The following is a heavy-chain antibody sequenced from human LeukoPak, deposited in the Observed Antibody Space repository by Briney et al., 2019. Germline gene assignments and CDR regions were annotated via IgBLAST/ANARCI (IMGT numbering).Heavy chain of an antibody. V-gene: IGHV1-46*01. J-gene: IGHJ4*02. CDR2: INPSGGST. CDR3: ARGPYSSGWYGHDY. Sequence: ASVTVSCKTSGYNFIYYYIHWVRQAPGQGLEWMALINPSGGSTSYAQKFQGRVTMTRDTSTSTVYMELRSLRSEDTAVYYCARGPYSSGWYGHDYWGQGTLVTVSS. CDR1: GYNFIYYY. D-gene: IGHD6-19*01.